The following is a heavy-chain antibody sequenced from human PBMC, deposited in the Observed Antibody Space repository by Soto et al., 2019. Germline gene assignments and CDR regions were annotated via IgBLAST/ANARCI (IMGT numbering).Heavy chain of an antibody. CDR2: LRHDGDST. D-gene: IGHD2-15*01. V-gene: IGHV3-23*01. J-gene: IGHJ1*01. Sequence: EVQLLESGGGLVQPGGSLRLSCTASGFTFSNYAMSWLRQAPGKGLEWVSALRHDGDSTYYADSVKGRFTISRDNSKNTLYMQVTGQRADDTAVYYCARTHLYCTGGTCYIAEYFQYWGQGTLVSVSS. CDR1: GFTFSNYA. CDR3: ARTHLYCTGGTCYIAEYFQY.